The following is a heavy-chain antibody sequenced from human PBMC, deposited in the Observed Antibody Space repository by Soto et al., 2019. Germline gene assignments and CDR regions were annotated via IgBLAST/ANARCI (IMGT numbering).Heavy chain of an antibody. Sequence: EVQLLESGGGLVQPGGSLSLSCAASGFIFSSYAMSWVRQGPGKGLEWVSALSGSGGSTYYADSVKGRFTISRDNSQNTLYLQMNNLRAEDTAVYYCAKDPHSSSWSYNWFDPWGQGTLVTVSS. V-gene: IGHV3-23*01. CDR1: GFIFSSYA. D-gene: IGHD6-13*01. J-gene: IGHJ5*02. CDR2: LSGSGGST. CDR3: AKDPHSSSWSYNWFDP.